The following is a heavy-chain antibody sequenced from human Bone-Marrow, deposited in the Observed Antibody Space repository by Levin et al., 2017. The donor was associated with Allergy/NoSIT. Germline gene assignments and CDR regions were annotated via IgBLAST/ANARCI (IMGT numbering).Heavy chain of an antibody. Sequence: SETLSLTCAVSGASISSGGYYWSWIRQHPGKGLEFIGYTYYSGSTNYNPSLKSRVTISVDTSKNQFSLKLRSVTAADTAMYYCASVVLTTSNAFDLWGQGTMVTVSS. D-gene: IGHD1-1*01. V-gene: IGHV4-31*11. J-gene: IGHJ3*01. CDR2: TYYSGST. CDR1: GASISSGGYY. CDR3: ASVVLTTSNAFDL.